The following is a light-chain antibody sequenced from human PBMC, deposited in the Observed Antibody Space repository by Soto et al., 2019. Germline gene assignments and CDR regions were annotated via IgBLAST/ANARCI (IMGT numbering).Light chain of an antibody. CDR3: QTGGTGTVI. V-gene: IGLV4-69*01. CDR2: LNNDDSH. CDR1: SGHSSYA. Sequence: QPLLTQSPSASASLRASVKLTCTLSSGHSSYAIAWHQLQPQKGPRYLMKLNNDDSHNKGDGIPDRFSGSSSGAERYLTISSLQSEDEADYYCQTGGTGTVIFGGGTKLTVL. J-gene: IGLJ2*01.